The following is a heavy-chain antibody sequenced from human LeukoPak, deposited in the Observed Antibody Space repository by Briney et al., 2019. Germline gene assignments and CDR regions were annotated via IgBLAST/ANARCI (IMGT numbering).Heavy chain of an antibody. CDR2: IYYSGST. J-gene: IGHJ5*02. CDR1: GGSISSSSYY. V-gene: IGHV4-39*07. Sequence: SETLSLTCTVSGGSISSSSYYWGWIRQPPGKGLEWIGSIYYSGSTYYNPSLKSRVTISVDTSKNQFSLKLSSVTAADTAVYYCARVQSWFDPWGQGTLVTVSS. CDR3: ARVQSWFDP.